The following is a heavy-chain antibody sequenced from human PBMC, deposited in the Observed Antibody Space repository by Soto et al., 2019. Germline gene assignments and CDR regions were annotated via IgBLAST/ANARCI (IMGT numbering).Heavy chain of an antibody. Sequence: GGSLRLSCVASGIILSNYEMNWFRQAPGEELEWLSYINSDGSTTHYADSVKGRFTVTRDNAKNTLYLQVNSLRAEDTAVYYCAKDHTKWFGEAYFDYWGQGTLVTVSS. CDR2: INSDGSTT. J-gene: IGHJ4*02. V-gene: IGHV3-48*03. D-gene: IGHD3-10*01. CDR1: GIILSNYE. CDR3: AKDHTKWFGEAYFDY.